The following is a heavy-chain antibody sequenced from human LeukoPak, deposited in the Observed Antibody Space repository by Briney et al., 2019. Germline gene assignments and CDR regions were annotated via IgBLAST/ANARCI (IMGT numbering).Heavy chain of an antibody. CDR1: GGSISSYY. Sequence: PSETLSLTCTVSGGSISSYYWSWIRQPPGKGLEWIGYIYYSGSTNYNPFLKSRVTISVDTSKNQFSLKLSSVTAADTAVYYCARGNYGPPTNDAFDIWGQGTMVTVSS. CDR3: ARGNYGPPTNDAFDI. J-gene: IGHJ3*02. D-gene: IGHD4-17*01. V-gene: IGHV4-59*01. CDR2: IYYSGST.